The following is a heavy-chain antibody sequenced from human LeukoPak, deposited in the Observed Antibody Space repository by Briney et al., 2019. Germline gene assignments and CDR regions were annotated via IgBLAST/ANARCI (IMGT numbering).Heavy chain of an antibody. CDR1: GDSVSSNSAA. V-gene: IGHV6-1*01. D-gene: IGHD3-3*01. Sequence: SQTLSLTCAISGDSVSSNSAAWNWIRQSPSRGLEWLGRTYYRSKWYNDYAVSVKSRITINPDTSKNQFSLQLSSVTAADTAVYYCARGLATFGVVIGGAFDIWGQGTMVTVSS. CDR3: ARGLATFGVVIGGAFDI. J-gene: IGHJ3*02. CDR2: TYYRSKWYN.